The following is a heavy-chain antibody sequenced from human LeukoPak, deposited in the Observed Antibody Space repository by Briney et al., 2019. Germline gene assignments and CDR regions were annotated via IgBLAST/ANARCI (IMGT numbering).Heavy chain of an antibody. CDR1: GGTFSSYT. CDR2: IIPILGIA. V-gene: IGHV1-69*04. Sequence: GASVKVSCKASGGTFSSYTISWVRQAPGQGLEWMGRIIPILGIANYAQKFQGRVTITADKSTSTAYMELSSLRSEDTAVYCCARESSGLYFDYWGQGTLVTVSS. J-gene: IGHJ4*02. CDR3: ARESSGLYFDY. D-gene: IGHD3-22*01.